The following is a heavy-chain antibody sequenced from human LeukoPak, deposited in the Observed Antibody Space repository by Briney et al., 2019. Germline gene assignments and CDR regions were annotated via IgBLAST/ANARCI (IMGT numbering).Heavy chain of an antibody. V-gene: IGHV3-30-3*01. Sequence: GGSLRLSCAASGFTFSSYAMHWVRQAPGKGLEWVAVISYDGSNKYYADSVKGRFTISRDNSKNTLYLQTNSLRAEDTAVYYCARDRQSIVGATFSGWGQGTLVTVSS. CDR1: GFTFSSYA. CDR3: ARDRQSIVGATFSG. CDR2: ISYDGSNK. D-gene: IGHD1-26*01. J-gene: IGHJ4*02.